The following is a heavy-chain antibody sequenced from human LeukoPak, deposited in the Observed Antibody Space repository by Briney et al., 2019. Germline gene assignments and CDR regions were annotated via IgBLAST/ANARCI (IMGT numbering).Heavy chain of an antibody. CDR2: INWNGGST. J-gene: IGHJ5*02. D-gene: IGHD2-15*01. CDR1: GFTFDDYG. Sequence: GGSLRLSCAASGFTFDDYGMSWVRQAPGKGLEWVSGINWNGGSTGYADSVKGRFAISRDNAKNSLYLQMNSLRAEDTALYYCASAGIYCSGGSCYSWFDPWGQGTLVTVSS. V-gene: IGHV3-20*04. CDR3: ASAGIYCSGGSCYSWFDP.